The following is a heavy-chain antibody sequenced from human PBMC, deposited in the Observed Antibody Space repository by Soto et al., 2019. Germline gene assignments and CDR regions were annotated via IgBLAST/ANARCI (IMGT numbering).Heavy chain of an antibody. V-gene: IGHV4-39*01. J-gene: IGHJ5*02. CDR2: IYYSGST. Sequence: SETLSLTCTVSGGSISSSSYYWGWIRQPPGKGLEWIGSIYYSGSTYYNPSLKSRVTISVDTSKNQFSLKLSSVTAADTAVYYCARLSGSYNNWFDPWGQGTLVTVSS. CDR1: GGSISSSSYY. D-gene: IGHD1-26*01. CDR3: ARLSGSYNNWFDP.